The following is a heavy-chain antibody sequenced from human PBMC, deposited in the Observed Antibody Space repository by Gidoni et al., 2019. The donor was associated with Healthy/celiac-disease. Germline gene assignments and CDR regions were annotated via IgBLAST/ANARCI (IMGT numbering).Heavy chain of an antibody. CDR1: GYTFTSYA. J-gene: IGHJ5*02. CDR2: INAGNGNT. V-gene: IGHV1-3*01. D-gene: IGHD6-13*01. CDR3: ARPYSSRFSNWFDP. Sequence: QVQLVQSGAEVTKPGASVKVSCKASGYTFTSYAMHWVRQAPGQRLEWMGWINAGNGNTKYSQKFQGRVTITRDTSASTAYMELSSLRSEDTAVYYCARPYSSRFSNWFDPWGQGTLVTVSS.